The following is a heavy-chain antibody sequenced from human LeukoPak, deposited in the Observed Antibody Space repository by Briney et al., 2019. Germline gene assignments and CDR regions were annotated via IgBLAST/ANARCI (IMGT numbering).Heavy chain of an antibody. Sequence: PSETLSLTCAVYGGSFSGYYWSWIRQPPGKGLEWIGEINHSGSTNYNPSLKSRVTISVDTSKNQFSLKLNSVTAADTAVYYCARGQTPMIDIWGQGTMVTVSS. CDR2: INHSGST. J-gene: IGHJ3*02. CDR1: GGSFSGYY. D-gene: IGHD3-22*01. CDR3: ARGQTPMIDI. V-gene: IGHV4-34*01.